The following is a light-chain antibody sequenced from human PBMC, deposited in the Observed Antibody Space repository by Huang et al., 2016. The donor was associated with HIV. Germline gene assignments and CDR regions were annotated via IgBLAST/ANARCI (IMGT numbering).Light chain of an antibody. V-gene: IGKV4-1*01. CDR3: QQYYSPPEFT. CDR2: WAS. CDR1: QSVLYSSDNKNY. Sequence: DIVMTQSPDSLAVSLGERATINCKASQSVLYSSDNKNYLAWYQQKPGQPPKLLIYWASTREAGVPDRFSGSGSGTDFTLTISSLQAADVAVYYCQQYYSPPEFTFGGGTKVEIK. J-gene: IGKJ4*01.